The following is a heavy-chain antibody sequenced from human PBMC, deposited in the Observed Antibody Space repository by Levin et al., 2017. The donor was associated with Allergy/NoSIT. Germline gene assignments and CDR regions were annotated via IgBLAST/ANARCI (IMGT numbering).Heavy chain of an antibody. J-gene: IGHJ3*02. V-gene: IGHV3-9*01. D-gene: IGHD3-10*01. CDR2: ISWYSGSI. CDR3: ARDNIGLPDAFDI. Sequence: LSLPCAVSGFTFDDSAMHWVRQAPGKGLEWVSGISWYSGSIGYADSVKGRFTLPGDNAKNSLYLQMNSLRTEDTALYYCARDNIGLPDAFDIWGQGTMVIVSS. CDR1: GFTFDDSA.